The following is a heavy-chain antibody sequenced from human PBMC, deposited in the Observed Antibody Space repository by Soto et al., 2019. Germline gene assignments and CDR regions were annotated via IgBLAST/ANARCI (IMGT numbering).Heavy chain of an antibody. D-gene: IGHD6-13*01. J-gene: IGHJ6*02. CDR1: GGSISSSSYY. V-gene: IGHV4-39*01. CDR2: IYYSWST. Sequence: SETLSLTCTVSGGSISSSSYYWCWIRHPPGKGLEWIGSIYYSWSTYYNPSLKSRVTISVDTSKNQFSLKLSSVTAADTAVYYCARQPGIAAADQYYYYGMDVWGHGTTVTVSS. CDR3: ARQPGIAAADQYYYYGMDV.